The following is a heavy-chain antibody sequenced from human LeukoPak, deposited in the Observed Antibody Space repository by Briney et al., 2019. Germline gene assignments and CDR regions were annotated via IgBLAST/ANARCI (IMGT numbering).Heavy chain of an antibody. CDR1: GFTFSSYV. CDR2: ISGSGGST. Sequence: PGGSLRLSCAASGFTFSSYVMSWVRQAPGKGLEWVSAISGSGGSTYYADSVKGWFTISRDNSKNTLYLQMNSLRADDTAVYYCAKADSSGWYFDFWGQGTLVTVSS. J-gene: IGHJ4*02. D-gene: IGHD6-19*01. CDR3: AKADSSGWYFDF. V-gene: IGHV3-23*01.